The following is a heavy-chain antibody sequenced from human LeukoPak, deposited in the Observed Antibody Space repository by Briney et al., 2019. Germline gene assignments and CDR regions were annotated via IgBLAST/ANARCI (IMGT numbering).Heavy chain of an antibody. CDR2: INHSGSN. CDR1: GGSFSGYY. V-gene: IGHV4-34*01. D-gene: IGHD1-26*01. Sequence: SETLSLTCAVYGGSFSGYYWSWIRQPPGKGLEWIGEINHSGSNNYNPSLKSRVTISVDTSKNQFSLKLSSVTAADTAVYYCARHRADLSIVGASDGGAFDIWGQGTMVIVSS. CDR3: ARHRADLSIVGASDGGAFDI. J-gene: IGHJ3*02.